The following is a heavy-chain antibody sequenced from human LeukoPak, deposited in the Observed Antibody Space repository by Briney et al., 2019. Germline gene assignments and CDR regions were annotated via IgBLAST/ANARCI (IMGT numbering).Heavy chain of an antibody. CDR2: IYSGGST. Sequence: GSLRLSCADSGFTVSSNYMRWVRQAPGKGLEWVSVIYSGGSTHYADSVKGRFTISRDNSKNTLYLQMNSLRAEDTAVYYCARDQEQWLEYYFDYWGQGTLVTVSS. J-gene: IGHJ4*02. CDR3: ARDQEQWLEYYFDY. CDR1: GFTVSSNY. V-gene: IGHV3-66*01. D-gene: IGHD6-19*01.